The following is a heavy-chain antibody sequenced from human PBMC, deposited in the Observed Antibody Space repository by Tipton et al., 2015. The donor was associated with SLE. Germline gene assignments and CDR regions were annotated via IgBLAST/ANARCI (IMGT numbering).Heavy chain of an antibody. CDR3: ARLPTKSIAAAAFYGMDV. D-gene: IGHD6-13*01. Sequence: LRLSCTVSGGSISSYYWSWIRQPPGKGLEWIGYIYTSGSTNYNPSLKSRVTISVDTSKNQFSLKLSSVTAADTAVYYCARLPTKSIAAAAFYGMDVWGQGTTVTVSS. CDR1: GGSISSYY. CDR2: IYTSGST. V-gene: IGHV4-4*09. J-gene: IGHJ6*02.